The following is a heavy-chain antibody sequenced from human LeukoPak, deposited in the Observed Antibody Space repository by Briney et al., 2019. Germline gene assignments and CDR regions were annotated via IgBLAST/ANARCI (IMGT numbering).Heavy chain of an antibody. J-gene: IGHJ6*02. CDR1: GGSISSYY. CDR3: AKSQDIVVVPAAIIDYYGMDV. CDR2: IYYSGST. D-gene: IGHD2-2*02. V-gene: IGHV4-59*08. Sequence: SETLSLTCTVSGGSISSYYWSWIRQPPGKGLEWIGYIYYSGSTNYNPSLKSRVTISVDTSKNQFSLKLSSVTAADTAVYYCAKSQDIVVVPAAIIDYYGMDVWGQGTTVTVSS.